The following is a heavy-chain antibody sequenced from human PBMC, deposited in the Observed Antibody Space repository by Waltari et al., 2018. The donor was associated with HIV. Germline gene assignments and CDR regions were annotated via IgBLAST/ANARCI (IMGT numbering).Heavy chain of an antibody. D-gene: IGHD6-19*01. Sequence: EVQLVESGGGLVKPGGSLRLSCAASGFTFSSYSMNWVRQAPGKGLEWVSSISSSSSYIYYADSVKGRFTISRDNAKNSLYLQMNSLRAEDTAVYYCARDRYSSGWYAAYWGQGTLVTVSS. V-gene: IGHV3-21*01. J-gene: IGHJ4*02. CDR3: ARDRYSSGWYAAY. CDR2: ISSSSSYI. CDR1: GFTFSSYS.